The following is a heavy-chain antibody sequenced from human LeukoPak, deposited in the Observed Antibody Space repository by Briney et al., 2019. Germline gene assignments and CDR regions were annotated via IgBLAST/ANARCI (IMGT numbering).Heavy chain of an antibody. CDR1: GFTVSSNS. Sequence: PGGSLSLSCTVSGFTVSSNSMSWVRQAPGKGLEWVSFIYSDNTHYSDSVKGRFTISRDNSKNTLYLQMNSLRAEDTAVYYCAREVSSSSWYRPNYYYYYMDVWGKGTTVTISS. CDR3: AREVSSSSWYRPNYYYYYMDV. V-gene: IGHV3-53*01. CDR2: IYSDNT. J-gene: IGHJ6*03. D-gene: IGHD6-13*01.